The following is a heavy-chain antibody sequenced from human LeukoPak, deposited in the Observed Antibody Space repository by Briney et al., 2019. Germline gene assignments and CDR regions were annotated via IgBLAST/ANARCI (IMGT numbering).Heavy chain of an antibody. D-gene: IGHD1-26*01. Sequence: GGSLRLSCAASGFTFTSYAMSWVRQAPGKGLEWVSLISASGTNTYYADSVKGRFTIPRDNSKHTLSLQMNSLRAEDTAAYYCAKDVRVGGGGMDVWGQGTPVTVSS. CDR2: ISASGTNT. CDR1: GFTFTSYA. J-gene: IGHJ6*02. V-gene: IGHV3-23*01. CDR3: AKDVRVGGGGMDV.